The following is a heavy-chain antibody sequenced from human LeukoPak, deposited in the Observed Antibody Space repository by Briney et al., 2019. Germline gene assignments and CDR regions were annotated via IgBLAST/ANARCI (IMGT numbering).Heavy chain of an antibody. J-gene: IGHJ4*02. Sequence: GGSLRLSCAASGFTFDDYAMHWVRQAPGKGLEWVSGISWNSGSIGYADSVKGRFTISRDNAKNSLYLQMSSLRAEDTALYYCAKDVLAVAGATFDYWGQGTLVTVSS. V-gene: IGHV3-9*01. D-gene: IGHD6-19*01. CDR2: ISWNSGSI. CDR3: AKDVLAVAGATFDY. CDR1: GFTFDDYA.